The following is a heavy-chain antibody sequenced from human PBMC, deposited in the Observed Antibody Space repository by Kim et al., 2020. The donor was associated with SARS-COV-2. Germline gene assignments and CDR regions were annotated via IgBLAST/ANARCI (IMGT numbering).Heavy chain of an antibody. CDR3: AREAGGGYDFWSGSFDY. CDR1: GFTFSSYA. CDR2: ISYDGSNK. J-gene: IGHJ4*02. D-gene: IGHD3-3*01. V-gene: IGHV3-30-3*01. Sequence: GGSLRLSCAASGFTFSSYAMHWVRQAPGKGLEWVAVISYDGSNKYYADSVKGRFTISRDNSKNTLYLQMNSLRAEDTAVYYCAREAGGGYDFWSGSFDYWGQGTLVTVSS.